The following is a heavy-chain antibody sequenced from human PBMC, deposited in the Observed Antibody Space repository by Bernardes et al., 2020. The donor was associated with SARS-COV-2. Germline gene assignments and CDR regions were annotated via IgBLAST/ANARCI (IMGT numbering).Heavy chain of an antibody. CDR3: ARDASVTSRGYFDY. J-gene: IGHJ4*02. Sequence: SEPLSLTCTVSGGSINTYYWSWVRQPPGKGLEWIGEIYHSGATYYNPSLERRVTISVDMSKNLFSLTLTSVTAADTAVYYCARDASVTSRGYFDYWGRGTLATVSS. CDR1: GGSINTYY. V-gene: IGHV4-4*02. CDR2: IYHSGAT. D-gene: IGHD4-17*01.